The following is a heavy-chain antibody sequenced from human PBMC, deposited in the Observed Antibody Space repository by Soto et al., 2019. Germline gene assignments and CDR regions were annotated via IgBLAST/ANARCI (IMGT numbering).Heavy chain of an antibody. CDR3: ARLYGLDAFDI. D-gene: IGHD3-16*02. J-gene: IGHJ3*02. V-gene: IGHV4-59*08. Sequence: SETLSLTYTVSGGSMRSYYWSWIRQPPGKGLEWIGNIYYSGSTNYNPSLKSRVTISVDTSKNQFSLKLSSVTAADTAVYYCARLYGLDAFDIWGQGTMVTV. CDR1: GGSMRSYY. CDR2: IYYSGST.